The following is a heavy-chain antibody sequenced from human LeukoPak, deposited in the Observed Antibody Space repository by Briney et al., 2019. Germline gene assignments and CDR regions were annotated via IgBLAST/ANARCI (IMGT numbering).Heavy chain of an antibody. CDR1: GFTFGTYT. CDR3: ARGHDYGDYPNWFDP. J-gene: IGHJ5*02. V-gene: IGHV3-48*01. CDR2: ISSSSSTI. Sequence: GGSLRLSCAASGFTFGTYTMNWVRQAPGKGLEWVSYISSSSSTIYYADSVKGRFTISRDNAKNSLYLQMNSLRAEDTAVYYCARGHDYGDYPNWFDPWGQGTLVTVSS. D-gene: IGHD4-17*01.